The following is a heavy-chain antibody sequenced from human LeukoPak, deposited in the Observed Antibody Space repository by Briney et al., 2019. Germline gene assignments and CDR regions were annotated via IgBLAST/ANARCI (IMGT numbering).Heavy chain of an antibody. Sequence: GGSLRLSCAASGFTFDDYGMSWVRQVPGKGPELVSGINWNGESTGYADSVKGRFTISRDNAKNSLYLQMNSLRAEDTALYYCAREGYSSRIYYYHYMDVWGKGTTVTVSS. CDR3: AREGYSSRIYYYHYMDV. V-gene: IGHV3-20*04. J-gene: IGHJ6*03. CDR1: GFTFDDYG. D-gene: IGHD6-13*01. CDR2: INWNGEST.